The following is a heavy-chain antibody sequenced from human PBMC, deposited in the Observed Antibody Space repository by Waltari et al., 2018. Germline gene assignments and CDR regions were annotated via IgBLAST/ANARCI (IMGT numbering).Heavy chain of an antibody. CDR2: INPAGTAT. D-gene: IGHD5-18*01. CDR3: AKGGYSYGSIFF. J-gene: IGHJ4*02. CDR1: GFTFSTYW. V-gene: IGHV3-48*03. Sequence: EVQVVESGGGLAKPGGSLRLSCAVSGFTFSTYWMNWVRQAPGKGLEWVSNINPAGTATYYADTVKGRFTISRDNSKDTVSLQMNSLRGEDTGAYYCAKGGYSYGSIFFWGQGVLVTVSS.